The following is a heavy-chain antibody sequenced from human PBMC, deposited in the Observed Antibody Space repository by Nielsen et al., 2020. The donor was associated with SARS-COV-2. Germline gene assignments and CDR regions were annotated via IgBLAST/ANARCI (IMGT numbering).Heavy chain of an antibody. CDR3: ARDLTYSYGYDYYYGMDV. CDR2: IIPFFPTT. Sequence: SVKVSCKASGATFSKYGISWVRQAPGQGLEWMGGIIPFFPTTNYAEKFQGRVTITADKSTSTVYMELSSLRSEDTAVYYCARDLTYSYGYDYYYGMDVWGQGTTVTVSS. D-gene: IGHD5-18*01. V-gene: IGHV1-69*06. J-gene: IGHJ6*02. CDR1: GATFSKYG.